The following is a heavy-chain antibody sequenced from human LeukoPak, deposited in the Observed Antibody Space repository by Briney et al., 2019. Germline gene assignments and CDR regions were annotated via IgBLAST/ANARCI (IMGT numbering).Heavy chain of an antibody. CDR2: INHSGST. CDR3: ARGLGGRYCSSTSCFDY. Sequence: PSETLSLTXAVYGGSFSGYYWSWIRQPPGKGLEWIGEINHSGSTNYNPSLKSRVTISVDTSKNQFSLKLSSVTAADTAVYYCARGLGGRYCSSTSCFDYWGQGTLVTVSS. V-gene: IGHV4-34*01. D-gene: IGHD2-2*01. J-gene: IGHJ4*02. CDR1: GGSFSGYY.